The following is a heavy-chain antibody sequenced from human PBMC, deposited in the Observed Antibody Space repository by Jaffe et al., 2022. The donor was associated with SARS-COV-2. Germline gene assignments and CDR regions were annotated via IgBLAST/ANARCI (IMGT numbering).Heavy chain of an antibody. J-gene: IGHJ4*02. V-gene: IGHV3-23*01. CDR2: ISGSGGGT. CDR3: AKGGSSWYFDY. Sequence: EVQLLESGGGLVQPGGSLRLSCAASGFTFSSYAMSWVRQAPGKELEWVSGISGSGGGTYYADSVKGRFTISRDNSKNTLYLQMNSLRAEDTAVYYCAKGGSSWYFDYWGQGTLVTVSS. D-gene: IGHD6-13*01. CDR1: GFTFSSYA.